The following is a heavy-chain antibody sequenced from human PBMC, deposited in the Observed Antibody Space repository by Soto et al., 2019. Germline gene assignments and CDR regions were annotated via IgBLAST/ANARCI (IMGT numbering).Heavy chain of an antibody. CDR1: GGSISSSIYY. V-gene: IGHV4-39*01. CDR3: ARHPYYYDSSGLYGGWFDP. D-gene: IGHD3-22*01. Sequence: PSETLSLTCTVSGGSISSSIYYWGWIRHPPGKGLEWIGSIYYSGSTYYNPSLKSRVTISVDTSKNQFSLKLSSVTAADTAVYYCARHPYYYDSSGLYGGWFDPWGQGTLVTVSS. J-gene: IGHJ5*02. CDR2: IYYSGST.